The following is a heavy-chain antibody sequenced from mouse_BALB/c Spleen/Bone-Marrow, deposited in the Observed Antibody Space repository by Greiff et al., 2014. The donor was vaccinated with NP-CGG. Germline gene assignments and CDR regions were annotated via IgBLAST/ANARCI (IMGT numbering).Heavy chain of an antibody. CDR2: ILPGSGST. V-gene: IGHV1-9*01. CDR1: GYTFSSYW. Sequence: QVQLQQSGAELMKPGASVKISCKATGYTFSSYWIEWVKQRPGHGLEWIGEILPGSGSTNYNEKFKGKTTFTADTSSNTTYMQLSSLTSKDYAVYYCAGGDYFDYWGQGTTLTVSS. J-gene: IGHJ2*01. CDR3: AGGDYFDY.